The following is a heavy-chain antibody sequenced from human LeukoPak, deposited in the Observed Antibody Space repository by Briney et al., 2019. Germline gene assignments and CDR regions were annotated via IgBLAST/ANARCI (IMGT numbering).Heavy chain of an antibody. D-gene: IGHD3-10*01. CDR2: ISVRSDTI. CDR3: ARGQTIRGAIISDAYDV. J-gene: IGHJ3*01. CDR1: GFTFSSYS. V-gene: IGHV3-48*02. Sequence: PGGSLRLSCVASGFTFSSYSMNWVRQAPGERVEWLSYISVRSDTIYYAESVRARFTISRDNAKNSLYLQMNTLRDEDTAVYYCARGQTIRGAIISDAYDVWGQGTMVTVSS.